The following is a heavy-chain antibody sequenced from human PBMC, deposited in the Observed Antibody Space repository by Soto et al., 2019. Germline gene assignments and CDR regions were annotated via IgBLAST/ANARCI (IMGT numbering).Heavy chain of an antibody. CDR1: GGTFTKYA. V-gene: IGHV1-69*01. Sequence: QVQLVQSGAAVRKPGSSVKVSCKASGGTFTKYAITWVRQAPRQGLEWMGGIVPLPGTTNYAQKFRGRVTISADESTSTAYLELSSLRSEDTAVYYCVSRVGGLGGSSGWPDYAFDVWGQGTRVIVSS. CDR2: IVPLPGTT. D-gene: IGHD6-19*01. J-gene: IGHJ3*01. CDR3: VSRVGGLGGSSGWPDYAFDV.